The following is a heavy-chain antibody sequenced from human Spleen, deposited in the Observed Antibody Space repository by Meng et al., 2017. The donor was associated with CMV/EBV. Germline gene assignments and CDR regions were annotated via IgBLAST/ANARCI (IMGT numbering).Heavy chain of an antibody. CDR3: ARATTRGWFDP. CDR1: GGSFSGYY. Sequence: QVQLQQWGAGLLKPSETLSLTGAVYGGSFSGYYWSWIRQPPGKGLEWIGEINHSGSTNYNPSLKSRVTISVDTSKNQFSLKLSSVTAADTAVYYCARATTRGWFDPWGQGTLVTVSS. V-gene: IGHV4-34*01. J-gene: IGHJ5*02. D-gene: IGHD5-12*01. CDR2: INHSGST.